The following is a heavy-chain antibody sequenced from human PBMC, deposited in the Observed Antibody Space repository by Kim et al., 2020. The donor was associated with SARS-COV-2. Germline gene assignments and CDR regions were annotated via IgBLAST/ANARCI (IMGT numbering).Heavy chain of an antibody. CDR2: IYYSGST. CDR3: ARERRRDGYTNLEGFYYYYGMGV. D-gene: IGHD5-12*01. V-gene: IGHV4-39*07. CDR1: GGSISSSSYY. J-gene: IGHJ6*02. Sequence: SETLSLTCTVSGGSISSSSYYWGWIRQPPGKGLEWIGSIYYSGSTYYNPSLKSRVTISVDTSKNQFSLKLSSVTAADTAVYYCARERRRDGYTNLEGFYYYYGMGVWGQGTTVTVSS.